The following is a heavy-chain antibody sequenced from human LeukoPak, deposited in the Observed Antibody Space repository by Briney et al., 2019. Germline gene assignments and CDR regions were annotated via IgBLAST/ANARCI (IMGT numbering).Heavy chain of an antibody. V-gene: IGHV3-23*01. CDR2: ISGSGGST. D-gene: IGHD1-20*01. Sequence: PGGSLRLSCAVSGITLSNYGMSWVRQAPGKGLEWVAGISGSGGSTHYADSVKGRFTISRDNPKNTLYLQLNSLRAEDTAVYYCAIGNLNLESTYWGQGTLVTVSS. CDR1: GITLSNYG. J-gene: IGHJ4*02. CDR3: AIGNLNLESTY.